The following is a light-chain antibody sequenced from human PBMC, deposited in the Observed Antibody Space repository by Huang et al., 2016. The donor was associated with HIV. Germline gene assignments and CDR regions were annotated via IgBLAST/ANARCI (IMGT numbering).Light chain of an antibody. CDR3: QQYYITPLT. J-gene: IGKJ4*01. CDR2: WAS. CDR1: QFMSYNSNNKHY. Sequence: DIVMTQSPDSLVVSLGERATINCQFSQFMSYNSNNKHYLAWYQQKPGQPPNLLIYWASTRESGVPDRFTGSGSGTDFTLTISSLQAEDVAVYYCQQYYITPLTFGGGTKVEI. V-gene: IGKV4-1*01.